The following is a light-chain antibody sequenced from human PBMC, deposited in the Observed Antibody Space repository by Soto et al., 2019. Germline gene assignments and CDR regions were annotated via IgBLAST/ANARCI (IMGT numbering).Light chain of an antibody. J-gene: IGKJ2*01. Sequence: EIVLTQSPGTLSLSPGEGATLSCRASQTVSSNYLAWYQQKPGQAPRLLIYGASSSATGIPDRFSGSGSGTDFTLTISRLEPEDSAVYYCQQYDNSPYTFGQGTKLEIK. CDR1: QTVSSNY. CDR2: GAS. V-gene: IGKV3-20*01. CDR3: QQYDNSPYT.